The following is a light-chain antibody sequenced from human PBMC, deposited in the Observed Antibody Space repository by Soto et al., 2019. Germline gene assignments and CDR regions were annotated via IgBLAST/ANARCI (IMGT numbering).Light chain of an antibody. CDR2: EVS. Sequence: QSVLTQPASVSGSPGQSITISCTGTSSDVGSYNLVSWYQQHPGKAPKLMIYEVSKRPSGVSNRFSGSKSGNTASLTISGLQAEDEADYYCCSYAGSIPSVFGTGTKLTVL. CDR1: SSDVGSYNL. CDR3: CSYAGSIPSV. V-gene: IGLV2-23*02. J-gene: IGLJ1*01.